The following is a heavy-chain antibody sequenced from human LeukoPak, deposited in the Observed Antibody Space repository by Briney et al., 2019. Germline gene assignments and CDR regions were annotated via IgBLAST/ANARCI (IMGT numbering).Heavy chain of an antibody. Sequence: SGGSLRLSCAASGFTFSSYGMHWVRQAPGKGLEWVAFIRYDGSNKYYADSVKGRFTISRDNSKNTLYLQMNSLRAEDTAVYYCAKDREWFGELPSFYMDVWGKGTTVTISS. CDR2: IRYDGSNK. CDR3: AKDREWFGELPSFYMDV. CDR1: GFTFSSYG. D-gene: IGHD3-10*01. J-gene: IGHJ6*03. V-gene: IGHV3-30*02.